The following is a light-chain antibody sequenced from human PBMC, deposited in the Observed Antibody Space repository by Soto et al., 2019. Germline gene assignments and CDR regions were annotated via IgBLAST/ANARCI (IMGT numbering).Light chain of an antibody. Sequence: QSVLTQPASVSGSPGQSITISCTGTSSDVGGYNYVSWYQQHPGKAPKLMIYDVSNRPSGVSNRFSGSKSGNTASLTSSGLQAEDEADYYCSSYTSSIFFGTGTKLTVL. CDR3: SSYTSSIF. J-gene: IGLJ1*01. CDR2: DVS. V-gene: IGLV2-14*01. CDR1: SSDVGGYNY.